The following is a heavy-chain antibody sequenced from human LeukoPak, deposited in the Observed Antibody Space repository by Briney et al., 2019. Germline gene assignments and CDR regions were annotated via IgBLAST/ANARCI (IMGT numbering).Heavy chain of an antibody. V-gene: IGHV4-61*02. CDR3: AREWYDDYGLNYYYYGMDV. D-gene: IGHD4/OR15-4a*01. J-gene: IGHJ6*02. CDR1: GGSISSGSYY. Sequence: SQTLSLTCTVSGGSISSGSYYWSWIRQPAGKGLEWIGRMYTSGSTKYNPSLKSRVTISVDTSKNQFFLKLNSVTAADTAVYYCAREWYDDYGLNYYYYGMDVWGQGTAVTVSS. CDR2: MYTSGST.